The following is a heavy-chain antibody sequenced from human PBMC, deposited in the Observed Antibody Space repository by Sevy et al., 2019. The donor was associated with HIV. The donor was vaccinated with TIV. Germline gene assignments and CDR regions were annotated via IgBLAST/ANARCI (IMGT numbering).Heavy chain of an antibody. CDR2: IYYSGST. CDR3: AREVGEGSSWHIDY. J-gene: IGHJ4*02. D-gene: IGHD6-13*01. V-gene: IGHV4-59*01. Sequence: SETLSLTCTVSVGSISSYYWSWIRQPPGKGLEWIGYIYYSGSTNYNPSLKSRVTISVDTSKNQFSLKLSSVTTADTAVYYCAREVGEGSSWHIDYWGQGTLVTVSS. CDR1: VGSISSYY.